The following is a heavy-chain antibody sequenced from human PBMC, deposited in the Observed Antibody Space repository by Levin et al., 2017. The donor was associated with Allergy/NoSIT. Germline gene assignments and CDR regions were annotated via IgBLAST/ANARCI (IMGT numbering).Heavy chain of an antibody. D-gene: IGHD6-19*01. CDR1: GFTFDDYA. CDR3: AKEIPLAGTVKAFDI. Sequence: GGSLRLSCAASGFTFDDYAMHWVRQAPGKGLEWVSGISWNSGSIGYADSVKGRFTISRDNAKNSLYLQMNSLRAEDTALYYWAKEIPLAGTVKAFDIWGQGTMVTVSS. CDR2: ISWNSGSI. V-gene: IGHV3-9*01. J-gene: IGHJ3*02.